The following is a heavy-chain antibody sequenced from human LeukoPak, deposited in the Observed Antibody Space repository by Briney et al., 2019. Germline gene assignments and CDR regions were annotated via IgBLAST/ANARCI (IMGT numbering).Heavy chain of an antibody. D-gene: IGHD5-18*01. V-gene: IGHV4-34*01. Sequence: SSETLSLARAVYGGSFSGYYWSWIRQPPGKGLEWIGEINHSGSTNYNPSLKSRVTISVDTSKNQFSLKLSSVTAADTAVYYCARWVRRYSYGLDYWGQGTLVTVSS. CDR1: GGSFSGYY. CDR3: ARWVRRYSYGLDY. J-gene: IGHJ4*02. CDR2: INHSGST.